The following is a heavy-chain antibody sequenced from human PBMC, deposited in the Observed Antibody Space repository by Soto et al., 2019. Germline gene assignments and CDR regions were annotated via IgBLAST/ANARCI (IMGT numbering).Heavy chain of an antibody. CDR1: GFSLSTSGVG. CDR2: IYWDDDK. J-gene: IGHJ5*02. CDR3: ALTYYGSGSYYNVRWFDP. Sequence: QITLKESGPTLVKPTKTLTLTCTFSGFSLSTSGVGVGWIRQPPGKALEWLALIYWDDDKRYSPSLKSRLTITKDTSKNQVVLTMTNMDPVDTATYYCALTYYGSGSYYNVRWFDPWGQGTLVTVSS. D-gene: IGHD3-10*01. V-gene: IGHV2-5*02.